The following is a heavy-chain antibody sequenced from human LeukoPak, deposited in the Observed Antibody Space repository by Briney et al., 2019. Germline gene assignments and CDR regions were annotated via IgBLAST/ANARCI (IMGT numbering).Heavy chain of an antibody. CDR3: ARQVVVTTGEAFDI. J-gene: IGHJ3*02. V-gene: IGHV4-59*08. Sequence: SETLSLTCTVSGGSISSYYWSWIRQPPGKGLEWIGYIYYSGSTNYNPSLKSRVTVSVDTSKNQFSLKLSSVTAADTAVYYCARQVVVTTGEAFDIWGQGTMVTVSS. D-gene: IGHD3-22*01. CDR1: GGSISSYY. CDR2: IYYSGST.